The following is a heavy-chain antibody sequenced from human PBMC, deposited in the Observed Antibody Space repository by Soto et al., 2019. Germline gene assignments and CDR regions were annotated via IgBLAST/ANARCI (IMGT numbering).Heavy chain of an antibody. CDR1: GFTFRNYD. V-gene: IGHV3-13*01. CDR3: ARGHSRGYWYFDL. D-gene: IGHD6-13*01. CDR2: IGNAGDT. Sequence: GGSLRLFCATSGFTFRNYDMYLSPQATGNGLEWVSAIGNAGDTYYPDSVKGRFTISREKAKNSLYLQMNSLRAGDTAVYYCARGHSRGYWYFDLWGRGSLATVSS. J-gene: IGHJ2*01.